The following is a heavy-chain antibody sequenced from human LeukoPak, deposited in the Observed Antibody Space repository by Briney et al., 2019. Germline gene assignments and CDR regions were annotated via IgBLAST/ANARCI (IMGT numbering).Heavy chain of an antibody. J-gene: IGHJ4*02. D-gene: IGHD3-3*01. CDR3: ARGSAPTIFGVVGFDY. V-gene: IGHV4-4*07. Sequence: SETLSLTCTISGGSITSYYWSWIRQPAGKGLEWIGRIYTSGSINYNPSLKSRVTISVDTSKNQFSLKLSSVTAADTAVYYCARGSAPTIFGVVGFDYWGQGTLVTVSS. CDR1: GGSITSYY. CDR2: IYTSGSI.